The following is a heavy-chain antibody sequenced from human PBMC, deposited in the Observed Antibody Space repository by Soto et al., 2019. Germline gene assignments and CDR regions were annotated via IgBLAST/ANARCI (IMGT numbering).Heavy chain of an antibody. CDR1: GGSISSGGYY. CDR3: ARKGAAAEFDY. J-gene: IGHJ4*02. V-gene: IGHV4-31*03. D-gene: IGHD6-13*01. CDR2: IYYSGST. Sequence: SETLSLTCTVSGGSISSGGYYWSWIRQHPGKGLEWIGYIYYSGSTYYNPSLKSRVTISVDTSKNQFSLKLSSVTAADTAVYYCARKGAAAEFDYWGQGTLVTVSS.